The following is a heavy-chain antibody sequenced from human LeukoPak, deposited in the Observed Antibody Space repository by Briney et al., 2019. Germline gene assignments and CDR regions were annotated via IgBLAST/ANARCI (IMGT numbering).Heavy chain of an antibody. Sequence: NPSETLSLTCAVSGYSISSGYYWGWIRQPPGKGLEWIGSIYHSGSTYYNPSLNSRVTISLDTSKNQFSLKLSSVTAADTAVYYCARERQLERLAHLYNWFDPWGQGTLVTVSS. CDR3: ARERQLERLAHLYNWFDP. D-gene: IGHD1-1*01. CDR2: IYHSGST. J-gene: IGHJ5*02. V-gene: IGHV4-38-2*02. CDR1: GYSISSGYY.